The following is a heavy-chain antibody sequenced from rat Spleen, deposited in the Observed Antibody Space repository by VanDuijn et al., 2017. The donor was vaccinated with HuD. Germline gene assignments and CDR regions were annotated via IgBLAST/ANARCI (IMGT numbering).Heavy chain of an antibody. D-gene: IGHD1-9*01. CDR1: GFTFSTAW. J-gene: IGHJ2*01. V-gene: IGHV6-6*01. Sequence: EVQVLESGGGLVQPGNSLKLSCATSGFTFSTAWMSWYRQFPEKRLEWVARIKAKSNNYATDYTESVKGRFTISRDDSRSSIYLQMNNLKEEDTAIYYCARPTTGIPFNYWGQGVMVTVSS. CDR3: ARPTTGIPFNY. CDR2: IKAKSNNYAT.